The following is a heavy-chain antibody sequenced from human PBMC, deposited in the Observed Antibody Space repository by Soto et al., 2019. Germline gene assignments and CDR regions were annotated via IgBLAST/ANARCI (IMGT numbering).Heavy chain of an antibody. V-gene: IGHV1-69*06. CDR1: GGTFSSYA. J-gene: IGHJ5*02. D-gene: IGHD3-9*01. Sequence: QVQLVQSGAEVKKPGSSVKVSCKASGGTFSSYAISWVRQAPGQGLEWMGGIIPIFGTANYAQKFQGRVTITADKSTSTAYMELSSLRSDDTAVYYCARGDYDILTGYYWNWFDPWGQGTLVTVSS. CDR2: IIPIFGTA. CDR3: ARGDYDILTGYYWNWFDP.